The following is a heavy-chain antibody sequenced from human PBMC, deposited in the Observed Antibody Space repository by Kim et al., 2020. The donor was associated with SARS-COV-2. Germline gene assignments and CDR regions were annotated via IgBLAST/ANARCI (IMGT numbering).Heavy chain of an antibody. CDR1: GGTFSSYA. V-gene: IGHV1-69*13. CDR3: ARDPYYYGSGSYYHWFDP. Sequence: SVKVSCKASGGTFSSYAISWVRQAPGQGLEWMGGIIPIFGTANYAQKFQGRVTITADESTSTAYMELSSLRSEDTAVYYCARDPYYYGSGSYYHWFDPWGQGTLVTVSS. J-gene: IGHJ5*02. CDR2: IIPIFGTA. D-gene: IGHD3-10*01.